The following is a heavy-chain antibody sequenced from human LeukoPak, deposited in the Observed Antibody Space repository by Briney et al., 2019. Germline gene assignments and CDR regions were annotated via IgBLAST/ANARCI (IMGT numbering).Heavy chain of an antibody. CDR3: TRDPEALDY. V-gene: IGHV3-48*02. CDR1: GFTFSRYS. CDR2: IRSSGDTI. J-gene: IGHJ4*02. Sequence: GGSLTLSCVASGFTFSRYSMNCVRQAPGKGLEWIAYIRSSGDTIYYADSVQGRFTISRDTAKNSLYLQMNNLRDEDTAVYYCTRDPEALDYWGQGTLVTVSS.